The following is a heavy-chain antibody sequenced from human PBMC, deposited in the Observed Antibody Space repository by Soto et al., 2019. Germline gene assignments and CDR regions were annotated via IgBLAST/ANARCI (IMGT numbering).Heavy chain of an antibody. Sequence: QVQLVESGGGVVQPGRSLRLSCAATGFTFSNYGMHWVRQPPDKGLEWVAVIWYNGRDKYYADSVKGRFTISRDNSKSTLCLQMNSLGVEDTAVYYCARDLNHYFDYWGQGTQVIVSS. J-gene: IGHJ4*02. CDR3: ARDLNHYFDY. CDR2: IWYNGRDK. CDR1: GFTFSNYG. V-gene: IGHV3-33*01.